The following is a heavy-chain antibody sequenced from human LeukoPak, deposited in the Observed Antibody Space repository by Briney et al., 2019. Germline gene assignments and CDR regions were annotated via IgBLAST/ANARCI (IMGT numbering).Heavy chain of an antibody. CDR3: ARGRSGWYAYYYYYGMDV. CDR2: INHSGST. Sequence: SETLSLTCAVYGGSFSGYYWSWIRQPPGKGLEWIGEINHSGSTNYNPSLKGRVTISVDTSKNQFSLKLSSVTAADTAVYYCARGRSGWYAYYYYYGMDVWGQGTTVTVSS. J-gene: IGHJ6*02. D-gene: IGHD6-19*01. V-gene: IGHV4-34*01. CDR1: GGSFSGYY.